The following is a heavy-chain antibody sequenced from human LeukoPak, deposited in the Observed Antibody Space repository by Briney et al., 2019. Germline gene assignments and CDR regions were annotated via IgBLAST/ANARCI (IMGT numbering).Heavy chain of an antibody. CDR1: GFTFSSYG. CDR2: IRYDGSNK. J-gene: IGHJ4*02. V-gene: IGHV3-30*02. CDR3: AKTHYDSSGYYPEEIFDY. Sequence: GESLKISCAASGFTFSSYGMHWVRQAPGKGLEWVAFIRYDGSNKYYADSVKGRFTISRDNSKNTLYLQMNSLRAEDTAVYYCAKTHYDSSGYYPEEIFDYWGQGTLVTVSS. D-gene: IGHD3-22*01.